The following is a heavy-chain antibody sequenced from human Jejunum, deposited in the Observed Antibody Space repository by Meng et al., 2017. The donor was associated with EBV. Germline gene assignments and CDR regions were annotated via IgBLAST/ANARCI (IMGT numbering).Heavy chain of an antibody. CDR1: GFIVSNSY. Sequence: QLVCPGGVLIQPGGSLSLSGAASGFIVSNSYFSWVRQAPGKGLEWVSVIYSDSTTHYADSVKGRFTMSRDNSKSTLFLQMDSLRAEDTAIYYCAKRETSGWYDLWGQGTLVTVSS. CDR3: AKRETSGWYDL. D-gene: IGHD6-19*01. J-gene: IGHJ5*01. CDR2: IYSDSTT. V-gene: IGHV3-53*01.